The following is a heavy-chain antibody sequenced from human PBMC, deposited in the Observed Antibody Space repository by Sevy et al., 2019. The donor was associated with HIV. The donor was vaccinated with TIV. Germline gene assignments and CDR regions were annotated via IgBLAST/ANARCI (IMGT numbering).Heavy chain of an antibody. CDR2: ISYDGSNK. V-gene: IGHV3-30*03. CDR1: GFTFSSYG. Sequence: GGSLRLSCAASGFTFSSYGMHWVRQAPGKGLEWVAVISYDGSNKYYADSVKGRFTISRDNSKNTLYLQMNSLRAEDTAVYYGARGVCSGGSCYSGYWGQGTLVTVSS. CDR3: ARGVCSGGSCYSGY. J-gene: IGHJ4*02. D-gene: IGHD2-15*01.